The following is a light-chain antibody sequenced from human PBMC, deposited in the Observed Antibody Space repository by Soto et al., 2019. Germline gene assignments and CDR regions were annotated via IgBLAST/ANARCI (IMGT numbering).Light chain of an antibody. CDR3: QQYHSYWT. V-gene: IGKV1-5*03. Sequence: DTQMTQSPSTLSGSVGDRVTITCRASQTISSWLAWYQQKPGKAPKLLIYKASTLKSGVPSRFSGSGSGTEFTLTISSLQTDDFSTYYCQQYHSYWTFGQGTKVDIK. CDR1: QTISSW. CDR2: KAS. J-gene: IGKJ1*01.